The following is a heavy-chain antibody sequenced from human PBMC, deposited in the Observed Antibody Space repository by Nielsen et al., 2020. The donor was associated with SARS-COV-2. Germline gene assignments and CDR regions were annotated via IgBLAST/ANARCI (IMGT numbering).Heavy chain of an antibody. CDR1: GFTFSSYA. D-gene: IGHD3-16*02. CDR3: ATEGGTYDYVWGSYRFY. V-gene: IGHV3-23*01. J-gene: IGHJ4*02. CDR2: ISGSGGST. Sequence: GGSPRLSCAASGFTFSSYAMSWVRQAPGKGLEWVSAISGSGGSTYYADSVKGRFTISRDNSKNTLYLQMNSLRAEDTAVYYCATEGGTYDYVWGSYRFYWGQGTLVTVSS.